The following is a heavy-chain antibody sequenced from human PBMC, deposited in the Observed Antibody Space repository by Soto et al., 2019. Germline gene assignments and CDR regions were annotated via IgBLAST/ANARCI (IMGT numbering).Heavy chain of an antibody. Sequence: QVQLVQSGAEVKKPGASVKVSCKASGYTFTSYGISWVRQAPGQGLEWMGWISAYNGNTNYAQKLQGRVTMTTETSTSTAYQEQRSLRSDDRPVYYGERDGARGDHYYCYGMHVWGQGSTVTVSS. CDR1: GYTFTSYG. CDR3: ERDGARGDHYYCYGMHV. D-gene: IGHD3-16*01. J-gene: IGHJ6*01. V-gene: IGHV1-18*01. CDR2: ISAYNGNT.